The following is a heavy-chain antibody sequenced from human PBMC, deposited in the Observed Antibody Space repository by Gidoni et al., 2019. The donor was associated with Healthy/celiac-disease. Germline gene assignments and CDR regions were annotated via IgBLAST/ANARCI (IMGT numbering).Heavy chain of an antibody. D-gene: IGHD2-21*02. CDR1: GFTFSDYY. Sequence: QVQLVESGGGLVKPGGSLRLSCAASGFTFSDYYMSWIRQAPGKGLEWVSYSSSSSSYTNYADSVKGRFTISRDNAKNSLYLQMNSLRAEDTAVYYCATSQEVVTIGWFDPWGQGTLVTVSS. CDR3: ATSQEVVTIGWFDP. V-gene: IGHV3-11*05. CDR2: SSSSSSYT. J-gene: IGHJ5*02.